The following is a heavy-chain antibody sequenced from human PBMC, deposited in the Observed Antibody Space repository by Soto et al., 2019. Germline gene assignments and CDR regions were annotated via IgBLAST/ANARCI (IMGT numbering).Heavy chain of an antibody. J-gene: IGHJ3*02. D-gene: IGHD1-26*01. CDR2: ISSSGSTI. CDR3: ERAGARSIVGEVFDI. CDR1: GFTFNSYG. V-gene: IGHV3-48*04. Sequence: PGGSLRLSCAASGFTFNSYGMHWVRQGPGNGLEWVAYISSSGSTIYYADSVKGRFTISRDNAKNSLYLQMNSLRAEDTAVYYCERAGARSIVGEVFDIWGQGTMVTVSS.